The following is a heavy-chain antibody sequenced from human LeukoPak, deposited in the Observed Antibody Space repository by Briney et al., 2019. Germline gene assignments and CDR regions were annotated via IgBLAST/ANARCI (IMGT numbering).Heavy chain of an antibody. CDR2: ISYDGSNK. Sequence: GGSPRLSCAASGFTFSSYAMHWVRQAPGKGLEWVAVISYDGSNKYYADSVKGRFTISRDNSKNTLYLQMNSLRAEDTAVYYCARDYYDSSSDDYWGQGTLVTVSS. D-gene: IGHD3-22*01. CDR3: ARDYYDSSSDDY. V-gene: IGHV3-30-3*01. J-gene: IGHJ4*02. CDR1: GFTFSSYA.